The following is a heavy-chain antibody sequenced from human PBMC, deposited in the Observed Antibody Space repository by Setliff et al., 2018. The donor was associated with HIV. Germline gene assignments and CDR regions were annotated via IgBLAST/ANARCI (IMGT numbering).Heavy chain of an antibody. CDR3: ARTHSGYFPYYFDY. CDR1: GNSITRDYQ. Sequence: SETLSLTCTVSGNSITRDYQWGWIRQPPGKGLEWIGSIYHSGSTDYNPSLKSRVTISVDKSRNQFSLKLSSVTAADTAVYYCARTHSGYFPYYFDYWGQGTLVTVSS. J-gene: IGHJ4*02. D-gene: IGHD3-22*01. V-gene: IGHV4-38-2*02. CDR2: IYHSGST.